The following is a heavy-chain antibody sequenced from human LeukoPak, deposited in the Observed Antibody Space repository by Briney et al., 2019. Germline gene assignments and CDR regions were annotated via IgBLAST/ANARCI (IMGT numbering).Heavy chain of an antibody. CDR1: GFIFRNYW. D-gene: IGHD3/OR15-3a*01. Sequence: GGSLRLSCAASGFIFRNYWMSWVRQAPGKGLEWVASINKDGSEKYHVDSVRGRFTISRDNPKNSLYLQMSSLRAEDTAVYYCTTDLSGRLAMDYWGQGTLVTVSP. J-gene: IGHJ4*02. V-gene: IGHV3-7*01. CDR3: TTDLSGRLAMDY. CDR2: INKDGSEK.